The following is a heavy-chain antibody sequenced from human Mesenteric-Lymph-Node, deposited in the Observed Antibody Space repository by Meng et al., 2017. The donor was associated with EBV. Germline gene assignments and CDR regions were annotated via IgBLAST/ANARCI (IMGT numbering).Heavy chain of an antibody. J-gene: IGHJ4*02. CDR2: LAYDGSNT. CDR3: GRFNY. V-gene: IGHV3-30-3*01. Sequence: QVHLVESGGGVVQPGRSLRLSCAASGFTFSSYAMHWVRQAPGKGLEWVAVLAYDGSNTFYADSVEGRFTISRDNSKNTLYLQMNSLRVEDTAVYYCGRFNYWGQGTLVTVSS. CDR1: GFTFSSYA.